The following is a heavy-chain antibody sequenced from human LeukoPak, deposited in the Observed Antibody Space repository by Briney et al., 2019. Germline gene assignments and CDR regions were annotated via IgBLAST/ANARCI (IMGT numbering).Heavy chain of an antibody. CDR2: INPTSGST. J-gene: IGHJ4*02. CDR3: ARGLEYYDSSGSHFDY. V-gene: IGHV1-46*01. Sequence: ASVKVSCKASGYTFTSYYMNWVRHAPGQGLEWMGVINPTSGSTSYAQTFQGRVTMTRDTSTSTVYMELSRLRSEDTAVYYCARGLEYYDSSGSHFDYWGQGTLVSVSS. D-gene: IGHD3-22*01. CDR1: GYTFTSYY.